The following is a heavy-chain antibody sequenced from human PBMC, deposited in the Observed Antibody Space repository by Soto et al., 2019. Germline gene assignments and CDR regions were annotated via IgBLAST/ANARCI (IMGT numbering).Heavy chain of an antibody. CDR1: GDSISSYY. CDR2: IHYTGRT. CDR3: AREGEAAGGWFDP. Sequence: SETLSLTCSVTGDSISSYYWSWIRQPPGKGLEWIGYIHYTGRTKYNPPLKSRVTISIDMSKTQFSLKGSSVTAADTAVYYCAREGEAAGGWFDPWGQGTLVTVSS. J-gene: IGHJ5*02. V-gene: IGHV4-59*01. D-gene: IGHD6-13*01.